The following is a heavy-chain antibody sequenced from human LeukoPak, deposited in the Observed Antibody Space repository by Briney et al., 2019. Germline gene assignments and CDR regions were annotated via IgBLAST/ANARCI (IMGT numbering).Heavy chain of an antibody. CDR2: IHDSGST. D-gene: IGHD3-10*01. CDR3: ARGYGSGSYYYGWFDP. CDR1: GGSNSSGDYH. V-gene: IGHV4-30-4*01. Sequence: SETLSLTCTVSGGSNSSGDYHWNWIRQSPGKGLEWIGFIHDSGSTYYNPSLKSRLTISVDMSKKQISLKLSSVTAADTAVYYCARGYGSGSYYYGWFDPWGQGTLVTVSS. J-gene: IGHJ5*02.